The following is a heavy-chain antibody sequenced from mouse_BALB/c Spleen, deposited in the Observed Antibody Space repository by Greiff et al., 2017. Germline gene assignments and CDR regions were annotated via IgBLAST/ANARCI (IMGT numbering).Heavy chain of an antibody. CDR1: GFSLTSYG. Sequence: VMLVESGPGLVQPSQSLSITCPVSGFSLTSYGVHWVRQSPGKGLEWLGVIWSGGSTDYNAAFISRLSISKDNSKSQVFFKMNSLQANDTAIYYCARNFYSFDYWGQGTTLTVSS. CDR2: IWSGGST. CDR3: ARNFYSFDY. J-gene: IGHJ2*01. V-gene: IGHV2-2*02. D-gene: IGHD2-3*01.